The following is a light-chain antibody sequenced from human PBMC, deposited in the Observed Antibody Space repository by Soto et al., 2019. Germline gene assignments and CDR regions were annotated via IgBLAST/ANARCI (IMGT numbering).Light chain of an antibody. V-gene: IGLV3-1*01. CDR3: QAWDSSTVL. CDR2: QDR. J-gene: IGLJ2*01. Sequence: SYELTQPPSVSVSPGQTASITCSGDKLGDKYACWYQQKAGQAPVLVIYQDRNRPSGIPERFSGSNSGNTATLTISGTQAMDEADYYCQAWDSSTVLFGGGTKVTVL. CDR1: KLGDKY.